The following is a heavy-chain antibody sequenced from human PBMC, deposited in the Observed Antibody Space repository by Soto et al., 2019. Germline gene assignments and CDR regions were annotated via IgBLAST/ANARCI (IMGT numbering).Heavy chain of an antibody. CDR3: ARDDRYSGPFDY. D-gene: IGHD3-16*02. J-gene: IGHJ4*02. V-gene: IGHV3-7*01. CDR2: VSSDGRDK. CDR1: GFSFSSYW. Sequence: EVQLEESGGGLVQPGGSLRLSCAASGFSFSSYWMSWVRQAPGKGPEWVAIVSSDGRDKTYAESVKGRFTISRDNAENSLCLQMNSLRADDTAVYYWARDDRYSGPFDYWGQGALVTVSS.